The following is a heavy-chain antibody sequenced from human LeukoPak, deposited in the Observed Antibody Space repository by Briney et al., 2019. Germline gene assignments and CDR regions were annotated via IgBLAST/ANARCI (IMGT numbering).Heavy chain of an antibody. D-gene: IGHD1-26*01. V-gene: IGHV3-23*01. CDR3: ARDLLSGSSDAFDI. CDR2: ISASGGNT. Sequence: GGSLRLSCAASGFTFSSYGMTWVRQAPGKGLEWVSSISASGGNTNYADSVKGRFTISRDNSKNTLFLQMNSLRAEDTAVYYCARDLLSGSSDAFDIWGQGTMVTVSS. CDR1: GFTFSSYG. J-gene: IGHJ3*02.